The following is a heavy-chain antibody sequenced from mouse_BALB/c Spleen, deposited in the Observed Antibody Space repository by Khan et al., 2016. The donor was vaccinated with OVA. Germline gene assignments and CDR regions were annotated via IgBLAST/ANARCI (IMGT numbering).Heavy chain of an antibody. J-gene: IGHJ3*01. D-gene: IGHD2-10*02. CDR2: INPYNGGT. Sequence: VRLQQSGPELVKPGASMKISCRASGYSFTDYTMNWVKQSHGKSLEWIGLINPYNGGTSYKQKFKGKATLTVDKSSSTAYMELLSLTSEDSAVYYCARSGYGNFAYWGQGTLVTVSA. CDR1: GYSFTDYT. CDR3: ARSGYGNFAY. V-gene: IGHV1-18*01.